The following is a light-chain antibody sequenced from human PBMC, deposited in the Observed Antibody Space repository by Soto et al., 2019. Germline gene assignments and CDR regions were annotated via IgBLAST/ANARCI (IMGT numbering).Light chain of an antibody. Sequence: EILMTQSPATLSVSPGERVTFSCRASQSVSYYLAWYQQKPGQAPRLLIYDASTRATGVPVRFSGSGSGTEFTLTISSLQSEDFAEYHCQQYNNWPQTFGQGTKVDIK. V-gene: IGKV3-15*01. J-gene: IGKJ1*01. CDR2: DAS. CDR3: QQYNNWPQT. CDR1: QSVSYY.